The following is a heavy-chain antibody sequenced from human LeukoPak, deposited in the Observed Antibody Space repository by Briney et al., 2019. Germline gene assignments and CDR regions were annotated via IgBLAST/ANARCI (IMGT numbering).Heavy chain of an antibody. V-gene: IGHV3-21*01. CDR1: GFTLSSYS. Sequence: GGSLRLSCAASGFTLSSYSMNWVRQAPGKGLEWVSSISSSSSYIYYADSVKGRFTISRDNAKNSLYLQMNSLRAEDTAVYYCARDRDTAMAGGLDYWGQGTLVTVSS. J-gene: IGHJ4*02. D-gene: IGHD5-18*01. CDR2: ISSSSSYI. CDR3: ARDRDTAMAGGLDY.